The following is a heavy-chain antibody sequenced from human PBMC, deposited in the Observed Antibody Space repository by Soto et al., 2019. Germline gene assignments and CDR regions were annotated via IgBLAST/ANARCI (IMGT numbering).Heavy chain of an antibody. V-gene: IGHV3-53*01. Sequence: GGSLRLSCTASGFTASSNYMSWVRQAPGKGLEWVSVIYSGGSTHYADSVKGRFTISRDNSRNTLYLQMDRLTADDTAVYYCARGYSSSSEIEYWGQGTLVTVPS. D-gene: IGHD6-6*01. CDR3: ARGYSSSSEIEY. J-gene: IGHJ4*02. CDR1: GFTASSNY. CDR2: IYSGGST.